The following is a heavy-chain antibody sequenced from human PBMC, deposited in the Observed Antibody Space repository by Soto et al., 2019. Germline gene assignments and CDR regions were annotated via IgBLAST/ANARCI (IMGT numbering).Heavy chain of an antibody. V-gene: IGHV4-31*03. CDR3: ARGDRDDYGDYDFIAFDI. CDR2: IYYSGST. CDR1: GGSISSGGYY. J-gene: IGHJ3*02. Sequence: SETLSLTCTFSGGSISSGGYYWSWIRQHPGKGLEWIGYIYYSGSTYYNPSLKSRVTISVDTSKNQFSLRLSSVTAADTAVYYCARGDRDDYGDYDFIAFDIWGQGTMVTVSS. D-gene: IGHD4-17*01.